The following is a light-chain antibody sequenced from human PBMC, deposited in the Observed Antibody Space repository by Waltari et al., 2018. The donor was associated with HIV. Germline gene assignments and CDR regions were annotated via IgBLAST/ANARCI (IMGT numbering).Light chain of an antibody. Sequence: QSVLTQPPSVSGAPGQRVTFSCTGSSSNIGAGYDVHWYQQLPGTAPKLLIYGNNHRPSGLPDLFSGSKSGTSASLAITVLQAEDEADYYCQSYDSSLSGSWVFGGGTKLTVL. CDR2: GNN. J-gene: IGLJ3*02. CDR1: SSNIGAGYD. CDR3: QSYDSSLSGSWV. V-gene: IGLV1-40*01.